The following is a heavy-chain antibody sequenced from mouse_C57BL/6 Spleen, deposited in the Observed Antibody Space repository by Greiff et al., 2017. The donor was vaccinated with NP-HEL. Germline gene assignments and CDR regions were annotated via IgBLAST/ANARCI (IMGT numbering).Heavy chain of an antibody. CDR2: IDPSDSYT. CDR3: AREADSSGLFAY. CDR1: GYTFTSYW. J-gene: IGHJ3*01. V-gene: IGHV1-69*01. D-gene: IGHD3-2*02. Sequence: VQLQQPGAELVMPGASVKLSCKASGYTFTSYWMHWVKQRPGQGLEWIGEIDPSDSYTNYNQKFKGKSTLTVDKSSSTAYMQLSSLTSEDSAVYYCAREADSSGLFAYWGQGTLVTVSA.